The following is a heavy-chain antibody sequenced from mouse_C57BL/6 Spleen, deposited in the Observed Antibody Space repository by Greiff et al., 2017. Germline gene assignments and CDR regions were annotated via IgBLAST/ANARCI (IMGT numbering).Heavy chain of an antibody. J-gene: IGHJ4*01. CDR1: GFSLSTSGMG. CDR3: ARSYDYDEDYAMDY. CDR2: LYWDDDK. Sequence: ESGPGILQSSPTLSLTCSFSGFSLSTSGMGVSWIRQPSGKGLEWLAHLYWDDDKRYNPSLKSRLTISTDTSRTQVFLKITSVDTADTATYYCARSYDYDEDYAMDYWGQGTSVTVSS. V-gene: IGHV8-12*01. D-gene: IGHD2-4*01.